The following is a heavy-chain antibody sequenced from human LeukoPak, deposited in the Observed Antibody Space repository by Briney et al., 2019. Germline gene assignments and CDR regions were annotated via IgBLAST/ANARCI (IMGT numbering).Heavy chain of an antibody. V-gene: IGHV3-48*03. J-gene: IGHJ6*03. CDR1: GFTFCSYE. D-gene: IGHD3-10*01. CDR2: ISSSGSTI. Sequence: PGGSLRLSCAASGFTFCSYEMNCVRQAPGKGLEWVSYISSSGSTIYSADSVTGRFTISRDNAKNSQYLQMNRLRAEDTAVYDCAREERFGELVHYYMDVWGKGTTVTVSS. CDR3: AREERFGELVHYYMDV.